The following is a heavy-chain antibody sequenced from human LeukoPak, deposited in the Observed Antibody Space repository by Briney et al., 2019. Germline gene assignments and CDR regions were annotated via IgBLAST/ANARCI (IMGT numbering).Heavy chain of an antibody. CDR3: ARPYCSGRSCFSPPDY. V-gene: IGHV3-30*03. Sequence: GGSLRLSCAASGFTFSSYGMHWVRQAPGKGLEWVAVISYDGSNKYYADSVEGRFTISRDNAKNSLYLQMNSLRAEDTAVYYCARPYCSGRSCFSPPDYWGQGTLVTVSS. CDR1: GFTFSSYG. CDR2: ISYDGSNK. D-gene: IGHD2-15*01. J-gene: IGHJ4*02.